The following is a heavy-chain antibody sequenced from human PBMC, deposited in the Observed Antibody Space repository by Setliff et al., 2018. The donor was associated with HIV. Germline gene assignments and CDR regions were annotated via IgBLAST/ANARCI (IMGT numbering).Heavy chain of an antibody. CDR1: GFTFSRHA. J-gene: IGHJ4*02. D-gene: IGHD3-3*01. V-gene: IGHV3-30*04. Sequence: GGSLRLSCAASGFTFSRHARHWVRQAPGKGLEWVTGISYDGGNKDYADFVKGRFTISSDNSKNTLYLQMNSLRTEDTAVYFCARVGVTTRWYSDFDSWGQGTLVTVSS. CDR3: ARVGVTTRWYSDFDS. CDR2: ISYDGGNK.